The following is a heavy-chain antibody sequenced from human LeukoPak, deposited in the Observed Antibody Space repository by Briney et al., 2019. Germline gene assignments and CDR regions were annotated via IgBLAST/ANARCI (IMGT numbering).Heavy chain of an antibody. J-gene: IGHJ4*02. CDR1: GFTFSSYG. Sequence: GGSLRLSCAASGFTFSSYGMSWVRQAPGKGLEWVSATSGSGGSTYYADSVKGRFTISRDNSKNTLYLQMNSLRAEDTAGYYCARGYDSGSYYVYWGQGTLVTVSS. CDR3: ARGYDSGSYYVY. V-gene: IGHV3-23*01. CDR2: TSGSGGST. D-gene: IGHD3-22*01.